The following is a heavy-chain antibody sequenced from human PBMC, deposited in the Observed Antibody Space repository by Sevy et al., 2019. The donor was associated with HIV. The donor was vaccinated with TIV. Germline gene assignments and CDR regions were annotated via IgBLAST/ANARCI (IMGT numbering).Heavy chain of an antibody. CDR1: GFTFSSYA. V-gene: IGHV3-64*01. J-gene: IGHJ3*02. CDR3: ARDQRGPNWKDVDNSFDI. D-gene: IGHD1-1*01. Sequence: GGSLRLSCAASGFTFSSYAMHWVRQAPGKGLEYVSAISSNGGSTYYANSVKGRFTFSRDKAKHTLYILMGSLRAEDMAVYYCARDQRGPNWKDVDNSFDIWGQWTSATVSS. CDR2: ISSNGGST.